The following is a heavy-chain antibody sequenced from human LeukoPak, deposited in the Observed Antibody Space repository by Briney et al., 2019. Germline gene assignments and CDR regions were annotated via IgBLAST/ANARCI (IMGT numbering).Heavy chain of an antibody. CDR2: ISYDGSNK. D-gene: IGHD2-21*01. Sequence: GGSLRLSCAASGFTFSSYAMHWVRQAPGKGLEWVAVISYDGSNKYYADSVKGRFTISRDNSKNTLYLQMNSLRAEDTAVYYCASYSDYWGQGTLVTVSP. CDR3: ASYSDY. J-gene: IGHJ4*02. V-gene: IGHV3-30-3*01. CDR1: GFTFSSYA.